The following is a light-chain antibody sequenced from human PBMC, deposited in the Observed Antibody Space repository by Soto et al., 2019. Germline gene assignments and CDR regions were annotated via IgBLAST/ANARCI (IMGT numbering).Light chain of an antibody. J-gene: IGLJ2*01. Sequence: QYALTQPPSASGSPGQSVTISCSGTSSDLGDYDYVSWYQQHPGKAPRLMIYEVSERPSGFPDRFSGSKSGNTASLTVTGLQAEDEADYYCSSYAGSNNLIFGGGTKVTVL. CDR3: SSYAGSNNLI. V-gene: IGLV2-8*01. CDR1: SSDLGDYDY. CDR2: EVS.